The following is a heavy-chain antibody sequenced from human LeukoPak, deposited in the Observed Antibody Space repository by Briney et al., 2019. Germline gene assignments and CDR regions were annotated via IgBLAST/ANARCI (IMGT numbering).Heavy chain of an antibody. CDR1: GGTFSSYA. Sequence: SVKVSCKASGGTFSSYAISWVRQAPGQGLEWMGRIIPIFGTANYAQKFQGRVTITADKSTSTAYMELSSLRSEDTAVYYCARDQSPRKGYYDSSGYRYWGQGTLVTVSS. D-gene: IGHD3-22*01. CDR3: ARDQSPRKGYYDSSGYRY. V-gene: IGHV1-69*06. CDR2: IIPIFGTA. J-gene: IGHJ4*02.